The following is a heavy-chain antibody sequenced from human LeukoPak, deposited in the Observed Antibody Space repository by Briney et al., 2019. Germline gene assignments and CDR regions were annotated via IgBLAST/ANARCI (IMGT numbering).Heavy chain of an antibody. J-gene: IGHJ4*01. CDR3: ARAVDYPTYSFDF. V-gene: IGHV1-46*01. D-gene: IGHD4/OR15-4a*01. CDR1: GYRFTGYQ. CDR2: INPSGGST. Sequence: ASVKVSCKASGYRFTGYQIHWARRAPGQGLEWMGIINPSGGSTRYAQKFQGRLTLTSDTSTRTVYMELSNVRSEDTAVYYCARAVDYPTYSFDFWGRGSLVTVST.